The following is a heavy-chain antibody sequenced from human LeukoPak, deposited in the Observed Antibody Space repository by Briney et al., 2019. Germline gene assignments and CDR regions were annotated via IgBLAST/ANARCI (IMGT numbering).Heavy chain of an antibody. V-gene: IGHV3-21*01. Sequence: GGSLRLSXAASGFTFSSYSMNWVRQAPGKGLEWVSSISSSSSYIYYADSVKGRFTISRDNAKNSLYLQMNSLRAEDTAVYYCASAQSGSYPGDYWGQGTLVTVSS. D-gene: IGHD1-26*01. J-gene: IGHJ4*02. CDR3: ASAQSGSYPGDY. CDR1: GFTFSSYS. CDR2: ISSSSSYI.